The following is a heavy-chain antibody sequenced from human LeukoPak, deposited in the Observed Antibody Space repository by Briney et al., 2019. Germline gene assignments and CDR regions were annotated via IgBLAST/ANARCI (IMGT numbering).Heavy chain of an antibody. V-gene: IGHV3-9*01. CDR1: GFTFDDYA. CDR2: ISWNSGSI. CDR3: ARDLELRGAFFVVVTATAFDI. D-gene: IGHD2-21*02. Sequence: PGRSLRLSCAASGFTFDDYAMHWVRQAPGKGLEWVSGISWNSGSIGYADSVKGRFTISRDNAKNSLYLQMNSLRAEDTAVYYCARDLELRGAFFVVVTATAFDIWGQGTMVTVSS. J-gene: IGHJ3*02.